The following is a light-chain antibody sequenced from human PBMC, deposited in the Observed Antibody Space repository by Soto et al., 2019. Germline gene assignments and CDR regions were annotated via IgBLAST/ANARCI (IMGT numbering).Light chain of an antibody. CDR1: ESVGNW. CDR3: QQANSCPLS. Sequence: DLPLTQSPSSLSASVGDRVTITCRAHESVGNWLAWYQQKPGKAPKLLIYAATTLQSGVPSRFSGSRSGTVFSLTVSSLQPEDFATYYCQQANSCPLSFGGGTKVDVK. V-gene: IGKV1-12*01. J-gene: IGKJ4*01. CDR2: AAT.